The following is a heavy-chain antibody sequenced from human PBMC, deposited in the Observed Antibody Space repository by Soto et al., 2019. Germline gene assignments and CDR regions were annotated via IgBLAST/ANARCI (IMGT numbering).Heavy chain of an antibody. CDR3: ARGGVGGSRYYFDY. V-gene: IGHV4-4*07. J-gene: IGHJ4*02. CDR1: GDSISSYH. D-gene: IGHD1-26*01. Sequence: SETLSLTCTVSGDSISSYHWSWIRQPAGKGLEWIGRIHTSGSTNYNPSLKSRVTMSVDTSKNHFSLKMSSATAADTAVYYCARGGVGGSRYYFDYWGQGTLVTVSS. CDR2: IHTSGST.